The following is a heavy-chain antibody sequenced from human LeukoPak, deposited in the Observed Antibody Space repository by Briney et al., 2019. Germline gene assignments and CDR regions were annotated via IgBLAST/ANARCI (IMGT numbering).Heavy chain of an antibody. V-gene: IGHV3-7*05. CDR3: VRDGIRDIPGIITIRYDY. D-gene: IGHD3-10*01. J-gene: IGHJ4*02. CDR2: IKEDGSDK. Sequence: GGSLRLSCSASAFAFSVYWMTWVRQAPGKGLEWVATIKEDGSDKYYVDSVRGRFTISRDNAENSLYLQMNSLTAEDTALYYCVRDGIRDIPGIITIRYDYWGQGTLVTVSS. CDR1: AFAFSVYW.